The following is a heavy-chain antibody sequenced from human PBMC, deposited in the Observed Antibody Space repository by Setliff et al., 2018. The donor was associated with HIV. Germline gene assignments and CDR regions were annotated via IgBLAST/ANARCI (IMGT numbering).Heavy chain of an antibody. Sequence: SETLSLTCTVSGGSISSHYWSWIRQPPGKGLEWIGYFYYSGSTNYNPSLKSRVTISVDTSKNQFYLKLSSVTAADTAVYYCARGGGFLEWLSPMDVWGRGTTVTV. CDR3: ARGGGFLEWLSPMDV. CDR2: FYYSGST. V-gene: IGHV4-59*11. D-gene: IGHD3-3*01. CDR1: GGSISSHY. J-gene: IGHJ6*03.